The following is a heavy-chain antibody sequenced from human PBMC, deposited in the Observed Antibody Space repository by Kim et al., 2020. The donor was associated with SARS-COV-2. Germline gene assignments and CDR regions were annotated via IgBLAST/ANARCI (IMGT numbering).Heavy chain of an antibody. D-gene: IGHD3-22*01. J-gene: IGHJ4*01. CDR1: GFTFSNYG. V-gene: IGHV3-33*01. CDR2: ISYDGSKK. CDR3: ARDADTSGYLSYYDY. Sequence: GGSLRLSCATSGFTFSNYGMHWVRQAPGKGLEWVAVISYDGSKKYYADSVKGRFTISRDYSKNTLYLQMNSLRGDDTAIYFCARDADTSGYLSYYDYWG.